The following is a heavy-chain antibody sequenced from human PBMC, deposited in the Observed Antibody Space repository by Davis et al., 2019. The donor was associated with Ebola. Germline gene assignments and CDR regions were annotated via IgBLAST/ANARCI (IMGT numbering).Heavy chain of an antibody. Sequence: ASVKVSCKASGYTFTHSGFSWVRQAPGQGLDWMGWISGYNGNTNYAQKFRGRVTLTTDTSTSTAFMEMRSLRSDDTAVYFCARSGSYEERYFDYWGQGTLVTVSS. J-gene: IGHJ4*02. V-gene: IGHV1-18*01. CDR3: ARSGSYEERYFDY. CDR1: GYTFTHSG. D-gene: IGHD1-26*01. CDR2: ISGYNGNT.